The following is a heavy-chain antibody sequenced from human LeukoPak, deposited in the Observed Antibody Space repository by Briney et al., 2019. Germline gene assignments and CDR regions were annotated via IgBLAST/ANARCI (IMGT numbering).Heavy chain of an antibody. Sequence: PSETLSLTCAVYGGSFSGYYWSWIRQPPGKVLEWIGEINHSGSTNYNPSLKSRVTISVDTSKNQFSLKLSSVTAADTAVYYCARVGVGYYYYMDVWGKGTTVTVSS. CDR1: GGSFSGYY. CDR2: INHSGST. V-gene: IGHV4-34*01. D-gene: IGHD2-2*01. CDR3: ARVGVGYYYYMDV. J-gene: IGHJ6*03.